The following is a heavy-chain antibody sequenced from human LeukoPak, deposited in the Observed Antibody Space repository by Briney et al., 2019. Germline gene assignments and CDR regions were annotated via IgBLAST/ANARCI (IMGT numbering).Heavy chain of an antibody. CDR1: GFTVSSNY. CDR2: IYSGGST. Sequence: GGSLRLSCAASGFTVSSNYMSWVRQAPGKGLEWVSVIYSGGSTYYADSVKGRFTISRDNSKNTLYLQMNSLRAEDTAVYYCARGGQRWLQGSFDYWGQGTLVTVSS. CDR3: ARGGQRWLQGSFDY. J-gene: IGHJ4*02. V-gene: IGHV3-66*01. D-gene: IGHD5-12*01.